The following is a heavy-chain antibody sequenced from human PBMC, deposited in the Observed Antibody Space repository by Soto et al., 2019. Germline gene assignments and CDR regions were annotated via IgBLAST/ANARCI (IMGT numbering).Heavy chain of an antibody. CDR1: GGSISGYY. J-gene: IGHJ5*02. V-gene: IGHV4-59*01. Sequence: SETLSLTCTVSGGSISGYYWSWIRQPPGKGLEWIGYIYYTGNTIYNPSLNSRVTMSVDKSKNQFSLHLNYVTTADTAVYYCARGGARSKWLDPWGQGTLVTVSS. CDR3: ARGGARSKWLDP. D-gene: IGHD3-10*01. CDR2: IYYTGNT.